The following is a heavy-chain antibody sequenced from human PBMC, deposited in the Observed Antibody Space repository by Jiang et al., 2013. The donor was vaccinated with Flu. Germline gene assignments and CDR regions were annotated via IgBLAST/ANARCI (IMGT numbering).Heavy chain of an antibody. CDR3: ATDNNFASHPHFEN. J-gene: IGHJ4*02. CDR2: IIPAVDVR. V-gene: IGHV1-69*04. CDR1: GGTIGSGA. Sequence: SGAEVKKPGSSVKVACKTSGGTIGSGAINWLRQAPGEGLEWIGRIIPAVDVRKYAQKFQDRVTITADDSTDAACLELGSLRSDDTAVYFCATDNNFASHPHFENWGQGTLVTVSS. D-gene: IGHD1-1*01.